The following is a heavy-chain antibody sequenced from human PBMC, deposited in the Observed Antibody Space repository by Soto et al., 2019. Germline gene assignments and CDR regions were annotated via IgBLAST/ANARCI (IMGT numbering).Heavy chain of an antibody. V-gene: IGHV3-21*01. CDR1: GFTFSSYS. Sequence: EVQLLESGGGLVKPGGSLRLSCAASGFTFSSYSMNWVRQAPGKGLEWVSSISSSSSYIYYADSVKGRFTISRDNAKNSLYLQMNSLRAEDTAVYYCARVGDSSGYYLRHNWFDPWGQGTLVTVSS. J-gene: IGHJ5*02. CDR3: ARVGDSSGYYLRHNWFDP. D-gene: IGHD3-22*01. CDR2: ISSSSSYI.